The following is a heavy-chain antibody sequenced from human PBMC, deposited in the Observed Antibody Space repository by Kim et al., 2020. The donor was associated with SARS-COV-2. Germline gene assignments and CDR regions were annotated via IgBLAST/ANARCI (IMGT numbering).Heavy chain of an antibody. CDR2: ISGSIDYT. CDR1: GFTFSDYY. D-gene: IGHD1-26*01. Sequence: GGSLRFSCGASGFTFSDYYMAWIRQAPGKGPEWLSYISGSIDYTNHADSVKGRFTISRDNAKDSLFLQMNSLRAEDTAVYYCARVAVGASSVYYFDYWG. CDR3: ARVAVGASSVYYFDY. J-gene: IGHJ4*01. V-gene: IGHV3-11*05.